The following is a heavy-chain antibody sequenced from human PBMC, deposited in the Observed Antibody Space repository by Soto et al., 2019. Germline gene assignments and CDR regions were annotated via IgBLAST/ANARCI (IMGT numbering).Heavy chain of an antibody. V-gene: IGHV3-30*18. J-gene: IGHJ6*02. CDR3: AKMYGDYGDLVGYYGMDV. CDR1: GFTFSSYG. D-gene: IGHD4-17*01. Sequence: QVQLVESGGGVVQPGRSLRLSCAASGFTFSSYGMHWVRQAPGKGLERVAVISSDGSNKYYADSVKGRFTISRDNSKNTLYLQMNSLRAEDTAVYYCAKMYGDYGDLVGYYGMDVWGQGTTVTVSS. CDR2: ISSDGSNK.